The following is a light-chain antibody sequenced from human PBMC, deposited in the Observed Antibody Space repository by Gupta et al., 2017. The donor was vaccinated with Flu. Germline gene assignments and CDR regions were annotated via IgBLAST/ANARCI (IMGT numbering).Light chain of an antibody. CDR3: PQYEADPRK. CDR2: AAS. CDR1: QGITNY. Sequence: DIQMTQSPSSLSASVGDRVTITCRASQGITNYVAWFQQKPGKAPKSRIYAASSLQSGAPSRFSGSKSGTDGTLIISSLHPEDSATDYGPQYEADPRKFGGGTKMEIK. J-gene: IGKJ4*02. V-gene: IGKV1-16*01.